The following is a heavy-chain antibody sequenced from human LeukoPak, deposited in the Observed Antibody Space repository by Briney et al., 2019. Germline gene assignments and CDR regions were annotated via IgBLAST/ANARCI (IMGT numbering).Heavy chain of an antibody. V-gene: IGHV4-34*01. J-gene: IGHJ4*02. Sequence: PSETLSLTCAVYGGSFSGYYWRWLRQPPGKGLEWIGEINHSGSTNYNPSLKSRVTISVDTSKNQFSLKLSSVPAAATAVYYCARALYSNEPDYWGKGPLVTVSS. CDR2: INHSGST. CDR3: ARALYSNEPDY. CDR1: GGSFSGYY. D-gene: IGHD4-11*01.